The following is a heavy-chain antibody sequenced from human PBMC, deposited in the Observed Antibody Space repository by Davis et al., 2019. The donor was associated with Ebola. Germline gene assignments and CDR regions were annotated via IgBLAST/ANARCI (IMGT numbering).Heavy chain of an antibody. CDR3: AMTTVTLQRLDY. V-gene: IGHV1-69*05. CDR1: LGTLRPFV. CDR2: LIPIFDKA. D-gene: IGHD4-17*01. Sequence: SSVPVSRKASLGTLRPFVFSWLRPPPGQGLEWVGGLIPIFDKANYAHKFQGRVTITRDTSASTAYMELSSLRSEDTALYYCAMTTVTLQRLDYWGQGTLVTVSS. J-gene: IGHJ4*02.